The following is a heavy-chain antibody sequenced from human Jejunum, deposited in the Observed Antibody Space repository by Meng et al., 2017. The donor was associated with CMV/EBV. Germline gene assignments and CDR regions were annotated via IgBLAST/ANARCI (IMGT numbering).Heavy chain of an antibody. D-gene: IGHD1-26*01. CDR3: AKGGPLGSYFDY. Sequence: SGFTFRNAWMTWVRQAPGKGLQWLGRITSETAGGAIDYAAPMEGRFTISRDDSKNTLYLQINSLKTEDTAVYYCAKGGPLGSYFDYWGQGALVTVSS. CDR2: ITSETAGGAI. J-gene: IGHJ4*02. V-gene: IGHV3-15*01. CDR1: GFTFRNAW.